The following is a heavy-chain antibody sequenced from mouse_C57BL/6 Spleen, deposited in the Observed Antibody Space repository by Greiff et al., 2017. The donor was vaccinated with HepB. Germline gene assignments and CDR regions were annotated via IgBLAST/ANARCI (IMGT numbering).Heavy chain of an antibody. CDR3: ARFGTYGSSYVDY. Sequence: QVQLQQSGAELARPGASVKMSCKASGYTFTSYTMLWVKQRPGQGLEWIGYINPSSGYTKYNQKFKDKATLTADKSSSTAYMQLSSLTSEDSAVYYCARFGTYGSSYVDYWGQGTTLTVSS. CDR1: GYTFTSYT. V-gene: IGHV1-4*01. J-gene: IGHJ2*01. D-gene: IGHD1-1*01. CDR2: INPSSGYT.